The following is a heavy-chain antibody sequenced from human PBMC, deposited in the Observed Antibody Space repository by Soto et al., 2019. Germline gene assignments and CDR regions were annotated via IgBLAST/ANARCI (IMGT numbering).Heavy chain of an antibody. J-gene: IGHJ5*02. Sequence: ASVKVSCKASGYTFTRYTMNWVRQAPGQRLEWMGWINPDNGNTKSSQKFQDRVIITRDTSASTAYMDLSSLRSEDTAVYYCARGIATGQLDPWGQGTLVTVSA. D-gene: IGHD2-15*01. V-gene: IGHV1-3*01. CDR1: GYTFTRYT. CDR3: ARGIATGQLDP. CDR2: INPDNGNT.